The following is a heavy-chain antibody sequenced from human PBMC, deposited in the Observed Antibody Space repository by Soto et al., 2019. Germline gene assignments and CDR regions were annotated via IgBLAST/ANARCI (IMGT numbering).Heavy chain of an antibody. J-gene: IGHJ4*02. D-gene: IGHD2-15*01. V-gene: IGHV5-51*01. CDR1: GYSCTSYW. CDR2: IYPGDSDT. Sequence: GESLKISCKGSGYSCTSYWIGWVRQMPGKGLEWMGIIYPGDSDTTYSPSFQGQVTISADKSISTAYLQWSSLKASDTAMYYCARAYCSGGSCYSGPFDYWGQGTLVTVSS. CDR3: ARAYCSGGSCYSGPFDY.